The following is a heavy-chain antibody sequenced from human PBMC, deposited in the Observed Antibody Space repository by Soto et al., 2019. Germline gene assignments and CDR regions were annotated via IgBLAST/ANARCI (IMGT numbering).Heavy chain of an antibody. CDR1: GYTFTSYY. J-gene: IGHJ4*02. V-gene: IGHV1-46*01. D-gene: IGHD2-21*01. CDR3: ARLHIGTPPYYFDY. Sequence: QVQLVQSGAEVKEPGASVKVSCKASGYTFTSYYMHWVRQAPGQGLEWMGVINPSGGSTSYAQNFQARVTMTSDTSTSTVYMELTSLSSEDTAVYYCARLHIGTPPYYFDYCGQGTLVTVSS. CDR2: INPSGGST.